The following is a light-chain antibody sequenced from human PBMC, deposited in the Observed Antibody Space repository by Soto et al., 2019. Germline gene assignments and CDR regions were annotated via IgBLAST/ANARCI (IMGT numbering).Light chain of an antibody. J-gene: IGKJ4*01. CDR1: QDISNY. Sequence: DIQMTQSPSSLSASVGDRVTITCQASQDISNYLNWYQQKPGKAPKLLIYDASNLETGVPSRFSGSRSGTDFTFTISSLQPEGIATYDCQRYDNLPLTFGGGNKVVIK. CDR2: DAS. CDR3: QRYDNLPLT. V-gene: IGKV1-33*01.